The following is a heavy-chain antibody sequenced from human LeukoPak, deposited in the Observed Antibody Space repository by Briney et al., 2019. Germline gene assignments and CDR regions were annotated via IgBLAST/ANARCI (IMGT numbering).Heavy chain of an antibody. V-gene: IGHV3-23*01. CDR3: ATPSQQGYYFYFDY. CDR1: GFTFSSYA. D-gene: IGHD3-22*01. J-gene: IGHJ4*02. CDR2: ISGSGGST. Sequence: GGSLRLSCAASGFTFSSYAMSWVRQAPGKGLDWVSGISGSGGSTYYADSVKGRFTISRDNSKNTLFLQMNSLRAEGTAVYFCATPSQQGYYFYFDYWGQGTLVTVSS.